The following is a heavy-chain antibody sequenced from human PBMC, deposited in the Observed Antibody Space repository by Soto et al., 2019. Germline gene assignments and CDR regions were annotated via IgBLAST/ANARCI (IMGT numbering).Heavy chain of an antibody. Sequence: QVQLVESGGGVVQPGRSLRLSCAASGFSFRKYAMHWVRQAPGKGLEWVTVISTDGSIKYYIDSVKGRFTISRDNSKNTLYLQMNSLRPDDTAVYYCGRDVRYCNYTDCWAWGQGTLVTVSS. CDR1: GFSFRKYA. J-gene: IGHJ4*02. D-gene: IGHD3-3*01. CDR2: ISTDGSIK. CDR3: GRDVRYCNYTDCWA. V-gene: IGHV3-30-3*01.